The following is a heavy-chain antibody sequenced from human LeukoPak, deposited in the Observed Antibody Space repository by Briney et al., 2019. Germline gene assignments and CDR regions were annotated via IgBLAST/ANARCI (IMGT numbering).Heavy chain of an antibody. CDR3: ARDRAAAGVPPRRRFDP. D-gene: IGHD6-13*01. CDR1: GFTFSSYS. V-gene: IGHV3-21*01. Sequence: GGSLRLSCAASGFTFSSYSMNWVRHAPGKGLEWVSSISSSSSYIYYADSVKGRFTISRDKAKKSLYLQMNRLRAEDTAVYYCARDRAAAGVPPRRRFDPWGQGTLVTVSS. CDR2: ISSSSSYI. J-gene: IGHJ5*02.